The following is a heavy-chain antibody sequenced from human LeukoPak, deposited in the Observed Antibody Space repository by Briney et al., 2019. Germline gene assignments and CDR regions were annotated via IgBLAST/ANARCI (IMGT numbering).Heavy chain of an antibody. D-gene: IGHD3-22*01. CDR2: INPNSGGT. CDR1: GYTFTGYY. Sequence: ASVKVYCKASGYTFTGYYMQWVRQTPGQGLEWMGWINPNSGGTNYAQKFQGRVTMTRDTSISTAYMELSRLRSDDTAVYYCARDPGSGYYSNNFDYWGQGTLVTVSS. CDR3: ARDPGSGYYSNNFDY. V-gene: IGHV1-2*02. J-gene: IGHJ4*02.